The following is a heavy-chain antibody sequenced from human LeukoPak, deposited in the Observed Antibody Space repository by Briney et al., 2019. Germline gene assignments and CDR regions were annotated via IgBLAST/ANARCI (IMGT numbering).Heavy chain of an antibody. J-gene: IGHJ3*02. CDR3: ARIGCSGGSCGGTDDAFDI. CDR2: IYHSGST. CDR1: GGSISSYY. D-gene: IGHD2-15*01. Sequence: SETLSLTCTVSGGSISSYYWSWIRQPPGKGLEWIGYIYHSGSTYYNPSLKSRVTISVDRSKNQFSLKLSSVTAADTAVYYCARIGCSGGSCGGTDDAFDIWGQGTMVTVSS. V-gene: IGHV4-59*12.